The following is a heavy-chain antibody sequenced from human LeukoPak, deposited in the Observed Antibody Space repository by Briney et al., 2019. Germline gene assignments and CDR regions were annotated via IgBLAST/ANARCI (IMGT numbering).Heavy chain of an antibody. J-gene: IGHJ3*02. CDR3: AKGGYDSSGYYYNAFDI. CDR1: GFTFDDYA. V-gene: IGHV3-9*03. Sequence: QTGGSLRLSCAVSGFTFDDYAMHWVRQAPGKGLEWVSGITWNSGSIGYADSAKGRFTISRDNAKNSLHLQMNSLRAEDMALYYCAKGGYDSSGYYYNAFDIWGQGTMVTVSS. D-gene: IGHD3-22*01. CDR2: ITWNSGSI.